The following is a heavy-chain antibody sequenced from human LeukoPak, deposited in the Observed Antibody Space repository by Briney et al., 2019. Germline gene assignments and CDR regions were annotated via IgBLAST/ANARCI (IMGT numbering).Heavy chain of an antibody. CDR3: ARGGIAAAGHFDY. CDR2: IIPILGIA. V-gene: IGHV1-69*04. J-gene: IGHJ4*02. Sequence: SVRVSCKAFGGTFSSYAISWVRQAPGQGLEWMGRIIPILGIANYAQKFQGRVTITADKSTSIAYMELSSLRSEDTAVYYCARGGIAAAGHFDYWGQGTLVTVSS. D-gene: IGHD6-13*01. CDR1: GGTFSSYA.